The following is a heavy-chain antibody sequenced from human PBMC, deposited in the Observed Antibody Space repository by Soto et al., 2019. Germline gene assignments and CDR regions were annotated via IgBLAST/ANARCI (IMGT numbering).Heavy chain of an antibody. V-gene: IGHV1-69*02. CDR3: ARGGGTRGDWFDP. Sequence: QVQLGQSGAEVKKPGSSVKVSCKASGGTFSSYTISWVRQAPGQGLEWMGRIIPILGIANYAQKFQGRVTITADKSTSTAYMELSSLRSEDTAVYYCARGGGTRGDWFDPWGQGTLVTVSS. J-gene: IGHJ5*02. CDR1: GGTFSSYT. CDR2: IIPILGIA. D-gene: IGHD2-15*01.